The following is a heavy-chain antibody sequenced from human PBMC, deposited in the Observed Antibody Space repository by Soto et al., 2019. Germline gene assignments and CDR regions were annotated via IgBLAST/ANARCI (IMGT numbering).Heavy chain of an antibody. J-gene: IGHJ5*02. CDR1: GFTFTTYD. CDR2: ITTTSRYI. Sequence: EVQLVESGGGLVKPGGSLRLSCAASGFTFTTYDMNWVRQAPGKGLEWVSAITTTSRYIYYADSVRVRFTISRDNTKNALFLQMDSLRAADTAGYYWVGSVTAPMLGPNWFTPWGQGALVTVSS. CDR3: VGSVTAPMLGPNWFTP. V-gene: IGHV3-21*01. D-gene: IGHD3-10*02.